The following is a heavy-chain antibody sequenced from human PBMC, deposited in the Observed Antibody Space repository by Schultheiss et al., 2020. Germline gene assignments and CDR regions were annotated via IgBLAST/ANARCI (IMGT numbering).Heavy chain of an antibody. J-gene: IGHJ4*02. CDR2: ISSSNYT. V-gene: IGHV3-11*06. CDR3: ARGGGWSPNDY. D-gene: IGHD6-19*01. CDR1: GFTFSDYY. Sequence: GGSLRLSCAASGFTFSDYYMTWIRQAPGKGLEWVSFISSSNYTNYADSVKGRFAISRDNAKNSLYLQMNTLRAEDTAVYYCARGGGWSPNDYWGQGTLVTVSS.